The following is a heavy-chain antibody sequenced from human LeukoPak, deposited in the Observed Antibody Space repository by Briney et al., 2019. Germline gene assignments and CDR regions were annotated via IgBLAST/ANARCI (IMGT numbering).Heavy chain of an antibody. CDR1: GGSISSGSYY. CDR3: ARYVWGSYPTFEDY. V-gene: IGHV4-61*02. J-gene: IGHJ4*02. CDR2: IYTSGST. Sequence: SETLSLTCTVSGGSISSGSYYWSWIRQPAGKGLEWIGRIYTSGSTNYNPSLKSRVTISVDTSKNQFSLKLSSVTAADTAVYYCARYVWGSYPTFEDYWGQGTLVTVSS. D-gene: IGHD3-16*02.